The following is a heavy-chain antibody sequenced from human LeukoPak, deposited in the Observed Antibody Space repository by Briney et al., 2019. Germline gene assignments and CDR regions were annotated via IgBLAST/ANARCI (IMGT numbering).Heavy chain of an antibody. CDR3: ARSIVVVVAAFYYYYYGMDV. CDR2: INHSGST. Sequence: SETLSLTCTVSGGSVSSGSYYWSWIRQPPGKGLEWIGEINHSGSTNYNPSLKSRVTISVDTSKNQFSLKLSSVTAADTAVYYCARSIVVVVAAFYYYYYGMDVWGQGTTVTVSS. CDR1: GGSVSSGSYY. D-gene: IGHD2-15*01. V-gene: IGHV4-61*01. J-gene: IGHJ6*02.